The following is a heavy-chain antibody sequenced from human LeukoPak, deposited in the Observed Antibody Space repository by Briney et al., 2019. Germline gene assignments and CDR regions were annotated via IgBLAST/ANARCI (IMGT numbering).Heavy chain of an antibody. J-gene: IGHJ4*02. V-gene: IGHV4-34*01. CDR1: GGSFSGYY. D-gene: IGHD2-2*01. CDR3: ARGRVDIVVVPAAIGADY. Sequence: SETLSLTCAAYGGSFSGYYWSWIRQPPGKGLEWIGEINHSGSTNYNPSLKSRVTISVDTSKNQFSLKLSSVTAADTAVYYCARGRVDIVVVPAAIGADYWGQGTLVTVSS. CDR2: INHSGST.